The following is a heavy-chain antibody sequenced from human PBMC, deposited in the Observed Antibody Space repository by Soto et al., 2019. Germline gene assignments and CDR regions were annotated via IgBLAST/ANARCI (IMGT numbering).Heavy chain of an antibody. CDR1: GFTFSDYY. J-gene: IGHJ4*02. CDR3: AREGLYGGKEVDY. CDR2: XSXXSXXX. V-gene: IGHV3-11*06. Sequence: RGSRRLSCAASGFTFSDYYMSWIRQAPGMGLEXVSXXSXXSXXXXXAXXGKGRFTISRDDAKNALYLQMNSLRAEDTAVYYWAREGLYGGKEVDYWGQGTLVTASS. D-gene: IGHD4-17*01.